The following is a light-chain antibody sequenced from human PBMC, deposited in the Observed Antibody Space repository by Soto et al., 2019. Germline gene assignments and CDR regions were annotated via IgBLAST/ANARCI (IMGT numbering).Light chain of an antibody. CDR3: QQFYDLPIT. CDR2: DAS. J-gene: IGKJ5*01. CDR1: QDISDV. V-gene: IGKV1-33*01. Sequence: DIQMTQSPSALSASVGDRVTITCQASQDISDVLNWYQQQPGKPPKVLIYDASKLQTGVPSRFSGRGSGKDFTFTISRLQPDDSGTYYCQQFYDLPITFGQGTRLEI.